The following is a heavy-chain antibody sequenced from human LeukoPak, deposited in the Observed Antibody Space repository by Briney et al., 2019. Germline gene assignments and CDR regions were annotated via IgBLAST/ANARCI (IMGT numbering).Heavy chain of an antibody. CDR3: ASRVTGTIEDAFDI. J-gene: IGHJ3*02. Sequence: GASVKVSCKASGGTFSSYAISWVRQAPGQGLEWMGGIIPIFGTANYAQKFQGRVTITADESTSTAYMELSSLRSEDTAVYYCASRVTGTIEDAFDIWGQGTMVTVSS. D-gene: IGHD1-7*01. CDR1: GGTFSSYA. CDR2: IIPIFGTA. V-gene: IGHV1-69*13.